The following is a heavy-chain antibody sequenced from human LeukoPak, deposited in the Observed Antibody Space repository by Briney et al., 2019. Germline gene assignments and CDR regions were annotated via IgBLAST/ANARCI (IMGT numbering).Heavy chain of an antibody. Sequence: ASVKVSCKASGYTFTSYDINWVRQATGQGLEWMGWMIPNSGNTGYAQKFQGRVTMTRDTSTSTLYMELSSLRSDDTAVYYCARDLGDYSNYGSFDYWGQGTLVTVSS. CDR2: MIPNSGNT. V-gene: IGHV1-8*01. CDR3: ARDLGDYSNYGSFDY. J-gene: IGHJ4*02. CDR1: GYTFTSYD. D-gene: IGHD4-11*01.